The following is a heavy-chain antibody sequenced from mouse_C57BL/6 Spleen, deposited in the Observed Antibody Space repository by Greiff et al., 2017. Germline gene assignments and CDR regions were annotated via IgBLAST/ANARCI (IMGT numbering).Heavy chain of an antibody. J-gene: IGHJ4*01. Sequence: EVKVVESGGDLVKPGGSLKLSCAASGFTFSSYGMYWVRQTPDKRLEWVATISSGGSYTYYPDSVKGRFTISRDNSNNTLYLHMRRLNSEASAVYYCARRACVSSAMDYWGQGTSVTVSS. CDR2: ISSGGSYT. V-gene: IGHV5-6*02. CDR1: GFTFSSYG. CDR3: ARRACVSSAMDY. D-gene: IGHD1-3*01.